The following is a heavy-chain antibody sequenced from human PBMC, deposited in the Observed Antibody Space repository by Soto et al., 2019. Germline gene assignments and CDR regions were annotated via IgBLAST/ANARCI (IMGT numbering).Heavy chain of an antibody. Sequence: SQTLSLTCAISGDSVSSNSAAWNCIRRSPSRCLEWLGRTYYRSKWYNDYAVSVKSRITINPDTSKNQFSLQLNSVTPEDTAVYYCARVPGSRATYYYYYGMDVWGQGTTVTVSS. CDR3: ARVPGSRATYYYYYGMDV. J-gene: IGHJ6*02. D-gene: IGHD6-13*01. CDR1: GDSVSSNSAA. V-gene: IGHV6-1*01. CDR2: TYYRSKWYN.